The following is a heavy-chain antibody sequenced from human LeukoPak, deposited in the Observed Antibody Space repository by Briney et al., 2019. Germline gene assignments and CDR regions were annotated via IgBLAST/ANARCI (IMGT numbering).Heavy chain of an antibody. CDR1: GFSFSSYA. Sequence: GGSLRLSCAASGFSFSSYAMSWVRQAPGKGLEWVSAISGSGGGTYYADSVKGRFTISRDNSKNTLYLQMNSLRTEDTAVYYCARSPYYDSSGYYDNWGQGTLVTVSS. CDR2: ISGSGGGT. V-gene: IGHV3-23*01. CDR3: ARSPYYDSSGYYDN. D-gene: IGHD3-22*01. J-gene: IGHJ4*02.